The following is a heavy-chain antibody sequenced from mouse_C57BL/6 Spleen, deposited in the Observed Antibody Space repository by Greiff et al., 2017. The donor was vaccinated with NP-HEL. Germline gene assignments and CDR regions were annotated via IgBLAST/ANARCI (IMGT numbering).Heavy chain of an antibody. CDR3: AREGNRYFDY. V-gene: IGHV5-4*01. Sequence: VQLKQSGGGLVKPGGSLKLSCAASGFTFSSYAMSWVRQTPEKRLEWVATISDGGSYTYYPDNVKGRFTISRDNAKNNLYLQMSHLKSEDTAMYYCAREGNRYFDYWGQGTTLTVSS. D-gene: IGHD2-1*01. CDR1: GFTFSSYA. J-gene: IGHJ2*01. CDR2: ISDGGSYT.